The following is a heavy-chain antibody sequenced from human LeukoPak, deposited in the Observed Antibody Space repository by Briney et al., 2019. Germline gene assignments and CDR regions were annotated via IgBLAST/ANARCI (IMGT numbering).Heavy chain of an antibody. D-gene: IGHD6-6*01. Sequence: PGGSLRLSCAASGFSFSSYGMHWVRQAPGKGLEWVAVISYDEITKHHADSVKGRFTISRDNSKNTLYLQMNSLRDEDTAVYYCAKEETIVSSYWYFDLWGRGTLVTVSS. CDR1: GFSFSSYG. J-gene: IGHJ2*01. V-gene: IGHV3-30*18. CDR2: ISYDEITK. CDR3: AKEETIVSSYWYFDL.